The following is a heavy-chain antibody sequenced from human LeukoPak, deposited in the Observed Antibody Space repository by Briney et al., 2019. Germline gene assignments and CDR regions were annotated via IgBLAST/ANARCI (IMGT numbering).Heavy chain of an antibody. CDR2: ISTYNGNT. J-gene: IGHJ4*02. CDR1: GCTFTSYG. D-gene: IGHD2-21*02. V-gene: IGHV1-18*01. Sequence: ASVKVSCKASGCTFTSYGISWVRQAPGQGLEWMGWISTYNGNTNYAQKLQGRVTMTTDTSTTTAYMELRSLTSDDTAVYYCARSGTYCGGDCYPALDYWGQGTLVTVSS. CDR3: ARSGTYCGGDCYPALDY.